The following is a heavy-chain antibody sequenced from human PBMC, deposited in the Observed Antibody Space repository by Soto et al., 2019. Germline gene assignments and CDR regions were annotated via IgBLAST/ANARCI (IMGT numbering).Heavy chain of an antibody. CDR3: ARVPNSGWYYYYYYGMDV. D-gene: IGHD6-19*01. J-gene: IGHJ6*02. CDR2: ISYDGSNK. CDR1: GFTFSSYA. V-gene: IGHV3-30-3*01. Sequence: GGSLRLSCAASGFTFSSYAIHWVRQAPGKGLEWVAVISYDGSNKYYADSVKGRFTISRDNSKNTLYLQMNSLRAEDTAVYYCARVPNSGWYYYYYYGMDVWGQGTTVTVSS.